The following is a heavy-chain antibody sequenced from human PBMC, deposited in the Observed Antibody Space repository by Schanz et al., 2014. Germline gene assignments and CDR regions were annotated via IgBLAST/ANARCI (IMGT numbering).Heavy chain of an antibody. V-gene: IGHV1-18*01. CDR3: ARDGVDAAAGGNY. CDR2: ITAYNGDT. J-gene: IGHJ4*02. D-gene: IGHD6-13*01. CDR1: GYTFTSHG. Sequence: QVQLVQSGAEVKKPGASVKVSCKASGYTFTSHGISWVRQAPGQGLEWMGWITAYNGDTNYALKLQGRVTMTTDTSTGTAYMELSGLRSEDTAVYYCARDGVDAAAGGNYWGQGTLVTVSS.